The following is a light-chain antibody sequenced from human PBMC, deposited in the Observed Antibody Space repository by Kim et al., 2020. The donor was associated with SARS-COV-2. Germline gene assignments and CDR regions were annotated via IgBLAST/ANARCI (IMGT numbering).Light chain of an antibody. CDR1: NIGSKS. J-gene: IGLJ1*01. CDR2: YDS. V-gene: IGLV3-21*01. CDR3: QVWESSGDYV. Sequence: SYELTQPPSVSVAPGETARITCGANNIGSKSVHWYQQKPGQAPVLVIHYDSDRPPGIPERFSGSTSGNAATLTISRVEAGDEADYYCQVWESSGDYVFGDGTKVTVL.